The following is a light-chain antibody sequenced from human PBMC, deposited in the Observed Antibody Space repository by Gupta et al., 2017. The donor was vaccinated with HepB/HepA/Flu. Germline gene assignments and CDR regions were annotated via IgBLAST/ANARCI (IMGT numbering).Light chain of an antibody. V-gene: IGKV4-1*01. CDR1: QSVLYSSNNKNY. J-gene: IGKJ2*01. CDR2: WAS. CDR3: QKYDSTPYT. Sequence: DIVMTQSPDSLAVSLGERATINCKSSQSVLYSSNNKNYLAWYQQKPGQPPKLLIYWASTRESGVPDRFSGSGSGKDFTLTISSLQAEDVAVDYCQKYDSTPYTFGQGTKLEIK.